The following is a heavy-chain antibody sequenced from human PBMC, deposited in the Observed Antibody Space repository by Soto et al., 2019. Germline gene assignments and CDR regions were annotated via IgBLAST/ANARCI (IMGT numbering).Heavy chain of an antibody. CDR3: ARATWGYYFDY. CDR1: GGSISSYY. V-gene: IGHV4-59*01. CDR2: IYYSGST. D-gene: IGHD7-27*01. Sequence: QVQLQESGPGLVKPSETLSLTCTVSGGSISSYYWSWIRQPPGKGLEWIGYIYYSGSTNYNPSLKSRVTISVDTSKNQFSLKLSSVTAADTAVYYCARATWGYYFDYWGQGTLVTVSS. J-gene: IGHJ4*02.